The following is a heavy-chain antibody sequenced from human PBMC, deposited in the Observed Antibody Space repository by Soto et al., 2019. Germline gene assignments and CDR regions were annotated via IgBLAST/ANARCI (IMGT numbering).Heavy chain of an antibody. CDR3: AKDGLRLAWGFYYFDY. J-gene: IGHJ4*02. V-gene: IGHV3-23*01. CDR1: GFTFSSYA. D-gene: IGHD7-27*01. CDR2: ISGSGGST. Sequence: EVQLLESGGGLVQPGGSLRLSCAASGFTFSSYAMSWVRQAPGKGLEWVSAISGSGGSTYYADSVKGRFTISRDNSKNTLYLQMNSLRAEDTAVYYCAKDGLRLAWGFYYFDYGGQGTLVTVSS.